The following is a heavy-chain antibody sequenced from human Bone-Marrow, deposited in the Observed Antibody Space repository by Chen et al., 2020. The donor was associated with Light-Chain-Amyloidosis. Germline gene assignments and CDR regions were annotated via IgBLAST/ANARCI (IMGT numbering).Heavy chain of an antibody. CDR1: GYTFPNYW. Sequence: EVQLEQSGPEVKKPGEPLKIACKGAGYTFPNYWIGWVRQMPGKGLEWMGVIYPDDSDARYSPSFEGQVTISADKSIPTAYLQWRSLKASDTAMYYCARRRDGYNFDYWGQGTLVTVSS. CDR3: ARRRDGYNFDY. CDR2: IYPDDSDA. V-gene: IGHV5-51*01. D-gene: IGHD5-12*01. J-gene: IGHJ4*02.